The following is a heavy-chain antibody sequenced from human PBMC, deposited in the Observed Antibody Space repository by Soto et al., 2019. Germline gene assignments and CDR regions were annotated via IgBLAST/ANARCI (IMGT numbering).Heavy chain of an antibody. Sequence: QVQLVESGGGVVQPGTSLRVSCVGSGFTFRSYVIHWVRQPPGKGLEWVALTSYDGSDKYYGDSVRGRFTISRDNSRNKVDLKMDSLRLEDTALYYCARWGTTGGLDVWGQGTLVSVSS. V-gene: IGHV3-30*19. D-gene: IGHD3-16*01. CDR1: GFTFRSYV. CDR2: TSYDGSDK. CDR3: ARWGTTGGLDV. J-gene: IGHJ1*01.